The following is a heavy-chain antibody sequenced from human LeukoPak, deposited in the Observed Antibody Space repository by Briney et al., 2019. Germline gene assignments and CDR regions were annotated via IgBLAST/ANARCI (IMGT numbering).Heavy chain of an antibody. J-gene: IGHJ4*02. V-gene: IGHV4-59*01. CDR2: IFHSGST. Sequence: PSETLSLTCTVSGGSISTYYWSWIRQPPGKGLEWIGYIFHSGSTNYNPPLKSRVTISIDTSKNQFSLKVSSVTAADTAVYYCARGGAPDYWGQGTLVIVSS. D-gene: IGHD1-26*01. CDR3: ARGGAPDY. CDR1: GGSISTYY.